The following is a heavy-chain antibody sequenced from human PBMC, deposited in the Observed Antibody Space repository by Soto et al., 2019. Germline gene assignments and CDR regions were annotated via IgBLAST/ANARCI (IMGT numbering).Heavy chain of an antibody. D-gene: IGHD6-6*01. V-gene: IGHV3-23*01. CDR3: AKSSGIAARGYFDY. CDR2: ISGSGGST. Sequence: VQLLESGGGLVQPGGSPRLSCAASGFTFSSYAMSWVGQAPGKGLEWVSAISGSGGSTYYADSVKGRFTISRDNSKNTLYLQMNSLRAEDTAVYSCAKSSGIAARGYFDYRGQGTLVTASS. J-gene: IGHJ4*02. CDR1: GFTFSSYA.